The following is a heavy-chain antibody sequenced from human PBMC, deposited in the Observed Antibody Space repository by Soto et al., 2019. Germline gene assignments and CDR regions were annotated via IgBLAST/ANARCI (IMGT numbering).Heavy chain of an antibody. D-gene: IGHD2-15*01. CDR1: GFSISSAW. CDR2: IKTKIEGETT. V-gene: IGHV3-15*07. CDR3: TTGSVEGV. Sequence: QLVESGGGLVRPGGSLRFSCSASGFSISSAWMNWVRQAPGKGLEWVGRIKTKIEGETTHYAAPVNGRFTVSRDDSKNMLYLQMNSPKADDTALYYCTTGSVEGVWGQGTTVTVSS. J-gene: IGHJ6*02.